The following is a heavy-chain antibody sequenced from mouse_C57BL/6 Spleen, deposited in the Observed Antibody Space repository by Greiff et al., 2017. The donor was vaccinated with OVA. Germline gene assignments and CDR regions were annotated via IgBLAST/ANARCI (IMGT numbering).Heavy chain of an antibody. D-gene: IGHD1-1*01. J-gene: IGHJ2*01. CDR1: GYTFTSYW. CDR3: ARRDYYGSSQYYFDY. Sequence: QVQLQQPGAELVKPGASVKLSCKASGYTFTSYWMHWVKQRPGQGLEWIGMIHPNSGSTNYNEKFKSKATLTVDKSSSTAYMQLSSLTSEDSAVYYCARRDYYGSSQYYFDYWGQGTTLTVSS. V-gene: IGHV1-64*01. CDR2: IHPNSGST.